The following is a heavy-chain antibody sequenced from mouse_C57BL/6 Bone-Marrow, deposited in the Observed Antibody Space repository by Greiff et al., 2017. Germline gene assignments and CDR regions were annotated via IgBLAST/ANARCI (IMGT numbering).Heavy chain of an antibody. CDR2: IYPGDGDT. Sequence: VKLMESGPELVKPGASVKISCKASGYAFSSSWMNWVKQRPGKGLEWIGRIYPGDGDTNYNGKFKGKATLTADKSSSTAYMQLSSLTSEDSAVYFCARYDGSSYAWFAYWGQGTLVTVSA. CDR3: ARYDGSSYAWFAY. D-gene: IGHD1-1*01. V-gene: IGHV1-82*01. CDR1: GYAFSSSW. J-gene: IGHJ3*01.